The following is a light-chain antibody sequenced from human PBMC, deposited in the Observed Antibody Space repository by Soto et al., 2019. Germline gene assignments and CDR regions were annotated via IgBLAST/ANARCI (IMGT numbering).Light chain of an antibody. Sequence: SYELTQPPSVSGAPGKTASVACGGSNIRIKSVHWYQKKSGQAPVSVMYYDSDRPSGTPERFSGYNSGNTATLTISRVEAGDEDDYYCQVCNISSGHVVFGGGTKLTVL. CDR3: QVCNISSGHVV. V-gene: IGLV3-21*01. J-gene: IGLJ3*02. CDR2: YDS. CDR1: NIRIKS.